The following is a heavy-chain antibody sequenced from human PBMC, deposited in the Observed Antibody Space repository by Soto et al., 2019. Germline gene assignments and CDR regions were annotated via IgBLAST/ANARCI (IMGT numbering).Heavy chain of an antibody. J-gene: IGHJ3*02. CDR2: IKSKTDGGTT. CDR1: GFTFSNAW. D-gene: IGHD1-26*01. V-gene: IGHV3-15*07. Sequence: WGSLRLSCAASGFTFSNAWMNWVRQAPGKGLEWVGRIKSKTDGGTTDYAAPVKGRFTISRDNSKNTLYLQMNSLRAEDTAVYYCAKEGWELLRAFDIWGQGTMVTVSS. CDR3: AKEGWELLRAFDI.